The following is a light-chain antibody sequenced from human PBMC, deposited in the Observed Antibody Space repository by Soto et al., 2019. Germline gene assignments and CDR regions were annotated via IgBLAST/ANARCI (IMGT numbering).Light chain of an antibody. V-gene: IGLV1-40*01. CDR1: SSNIGAGYD. J-gene: IGLJ3*02. CDR3: QSYDSSLSGWV. Sequence: QPVLTQPPSVSGAPGQRVTISCTESSSNIGAGYDVHWYQQLPGTAPKLLIYGNSNRPSGVPDRFSGSKSGTSASLAITGLQAEDEADYSCQSYDSSLSGWVFGGGTQLTVL. CDR2: GNS.